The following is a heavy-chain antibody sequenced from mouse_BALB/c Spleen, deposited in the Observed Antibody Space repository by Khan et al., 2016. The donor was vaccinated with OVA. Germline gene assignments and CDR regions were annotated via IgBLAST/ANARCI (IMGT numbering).Heavy chain of an antibody. Sequence: QVQLKESGPGLVAPSQSLSITCTVSGFSLTDYGVNWIRQPPGKGLEWLGMIWGDGGTDYNSALKSRLRIIKDNSKSQDFLNMNRLQADDTARYFCASYGDYGDFCYIDYWGQGTTLTVSS. D-gene: IGHD2-13*01. CDR1: GFSLTDYG. CDR2: IWGDGGT. CDR3: ASYGDYGDFCYIDY. J-gene: IGHJ2*01. V-gene: IGHV2-6-7*01.